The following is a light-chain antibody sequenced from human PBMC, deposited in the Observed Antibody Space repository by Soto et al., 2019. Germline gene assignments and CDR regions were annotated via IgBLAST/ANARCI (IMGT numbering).Light chain of an antibody. CDR3: QQRSNWPSIS. CDR2: DAS. Sequence: EIVLTQSPATLSLSPGERPTLSCRGSQSVSSDLAWYQHKPGQAPRLLXYDASTRATDIPARCSGSGSGTDFTLTISSLESEDSAIYYCQQRSNWPSISFGQGTRLEIK. J-gene: IGKJ5*01. V-gene: IGKV3-11*01. CDR1: QSVSSD.